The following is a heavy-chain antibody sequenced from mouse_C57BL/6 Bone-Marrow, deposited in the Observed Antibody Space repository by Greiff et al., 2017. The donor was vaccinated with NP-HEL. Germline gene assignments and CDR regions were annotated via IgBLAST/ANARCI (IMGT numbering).Heavy chain of an antibody. CDR3: ARSRLRLRLAY. V-gene: IGHV1-50*01. J-gene: IGHJ3*01. CDR2: IDPSDSYT. D-gene: IGHD3-2*02. CDR1: GYTFTSYW. Sequence: QVQLQQPGAELVKPGASVKLSCKASGYTFTSYWMQWVKQRPGQGLEWIGEIDPSDSYTNYNQKFKGKATLTVDTSSSTAYMQLSSLTSEDSAVYYCARSRLRLRLAYWGQGTLVTVSA.